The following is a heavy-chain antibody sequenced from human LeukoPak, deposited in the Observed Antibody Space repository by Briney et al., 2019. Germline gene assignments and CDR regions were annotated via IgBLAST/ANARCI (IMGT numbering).Heavy chain of an antibody. Sequence: PSETLSLTCTVSGGSISSSSYYWGWIRQPPGKGLEWIGEINHSGSTNYNPSLKSRVTISVDTSKNQFSLKLSSVTAADTAVYYCARRSIAAAGRRWFDPWGQGTLVTVSS. CDR1: GGSISSSSYY. CDR3: ARRSIAAAGRRWFDP. V-gene: IGHV4-39*07. D-gene: IGHD6-13*01. CDR2: INHSGST. J-gene: IGHJ5*02.